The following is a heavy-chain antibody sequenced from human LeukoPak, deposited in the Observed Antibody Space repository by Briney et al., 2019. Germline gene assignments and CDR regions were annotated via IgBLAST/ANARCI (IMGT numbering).Heavy chain of an antibody. J-gene: IGHJ6*02. CDR2: ISGSGGST. CDR1: GFTFSSYA. D-gene: IGHD2-2*02. CDR3: AKNLPYCSSTSCYTTLWYGMDV. V-gene: IGHV3-23*01. Sequence: GGSLRLSCAASGFTFSSYAMSWVRQAPGKGLEWVSAISGSGGSTYYADSVKGRFTISRVNSKNTLYLQMNSLRAEDTAVYYCAKNLPYCSSTSCYTTLWYGMDVWGQGTTVTVSS.